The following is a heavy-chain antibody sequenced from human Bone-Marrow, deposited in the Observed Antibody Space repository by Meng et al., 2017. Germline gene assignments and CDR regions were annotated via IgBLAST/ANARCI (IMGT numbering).Heavy chain of an antibody. J-gene: IGHJ5*02. Sequence: QIHLKESGPTLVKPTQTLTLTCTFSGFSLSTSGVGVGWIRQPPGKALEWLALIYWDDDKRYSPSLKSRLTITKDTSKNQVVLTMTNMDPVDTATYYCAHRRDTARRHRWFDPWGQGTLVTVSS. CDR1: GFSLSTSGVG. CDR3: AHRRDTARRHRWFDP. CDR2: IYWDDDK. V-gene: IGHV2-5*02. D-gene: IGHD5-18*01.